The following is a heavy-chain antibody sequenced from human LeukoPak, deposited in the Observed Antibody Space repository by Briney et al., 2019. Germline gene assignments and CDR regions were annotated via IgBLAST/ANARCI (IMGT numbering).Heavy chain of an antibody. J-gene: IGHJ3*02. CDR2: IYYNGNT. V-gene: IGHV4-39*07. D-gene: IGHD2-2*01. CDR3: ARGPRMVAMNGYAFDI. CDR1: GGSSSSRSHY. Sequence: SETLSLTCAVSGGSSSSRSHYWGWIRQPPGKRLECIANIYYNGNTYYNPSLQSRVTMSLDTSNHQFSLKLTSVTAADTAMYYCARGPRMVAMNGYAFDIWGPGTTVIVSS.